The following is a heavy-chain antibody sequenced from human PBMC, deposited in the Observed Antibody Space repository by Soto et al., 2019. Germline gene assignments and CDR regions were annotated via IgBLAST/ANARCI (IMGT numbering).Heavy chain of an antibody. V-gene: IGHV3-23*01. D-gene: IGHD3-10*01. Sequence: EVQLLESGGGLVQPGGSLRISCAVSGFIFSRYAMSWVRQAPGKGREWVSALTGSGGTTYYADSVKGRFTISRDNSRKTLYLQMSSLRAEDTALYFCAKGDNYYASGSYFDSWGQGTLITVSS. J-gene: IGHJ4*02. CDR3: AKGDNYYASGSYFDS. CDR1: GFIFSRYA. CDR2: LTGSGGTT.